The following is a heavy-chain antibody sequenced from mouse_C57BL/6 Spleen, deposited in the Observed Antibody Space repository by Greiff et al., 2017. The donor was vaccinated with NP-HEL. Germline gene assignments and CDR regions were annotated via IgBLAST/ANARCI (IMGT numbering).Heavy chain of an antibody. Sequence: EVKLMESGPELVKPGASVKIPCKASGYTFTDYNMDWVKQSHGKSLEWIGDINPNTGGTIYNQKFKGKATLTVDKSSSTAYMELRSLTSEDTAVYYCARGGYYDPYYFDYWGQGTTLTVSS. CDR3: ARGGYYDPYYFDY. CDR2: INPNTGGT. D-gene: IGHD2-4*01. J-gene: IGHJ2*01. V-gene: IGHV1-18*01. CDR1: GYTFTDYN.